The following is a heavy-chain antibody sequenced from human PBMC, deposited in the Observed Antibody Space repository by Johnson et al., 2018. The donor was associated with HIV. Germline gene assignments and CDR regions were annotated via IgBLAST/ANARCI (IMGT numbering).Heavy chain of an antibody. D-gene: IGHD4-23*01. V-gene: IGHV3-20*04. Sequence: VKLVESGGGVVRPVGSLRLSCAASGFTFDDYGMNWVRQAPGKGLEWVSGINWNGGSTTYAASGKGRFTISRDNAKNSLDLQMNSLRGEDTALYYCARATAYGGRVDGFDIWGQGTMVTVSS. CDR3: ARATAYGGRVDGFDI. CDR2: INWNGGST. CDR1: GFTFDDYG. J-gene: IGHJ3*02.